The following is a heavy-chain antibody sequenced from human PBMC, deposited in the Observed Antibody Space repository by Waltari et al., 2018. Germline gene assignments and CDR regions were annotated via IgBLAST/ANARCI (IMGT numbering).Heavy chain of an antibody. Sequence: QVQLQESGPGLVKPSETLSLTCTVSGGSISSYYWSWIRQPPGKGLEWIGYIYYSGSTNDNPSLKSRVTISVDTSKNQFSLKLSSVTAADTAVYYCARESDCSSTSCPGAFDIWGQGTMVTVSS. J-gene: IGHJ3*02. CDR3: ARESDCSSTSCPGAFDI. CDR1: GGSISSYY. D-gene: IGHD2-2*01. CDR2: IYYSGST. V-gene: IGHV4-59*01.